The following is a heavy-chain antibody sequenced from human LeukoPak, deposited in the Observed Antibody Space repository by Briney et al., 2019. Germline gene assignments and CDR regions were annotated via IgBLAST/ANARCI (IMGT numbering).Heavy chain of an antibody. CDR1: GFTFSSYT. D-gene: IGHD5-12*01. Sequence: PGRTLRLTCAASGFTFSSYTMHWVRQAQGKGLEWVAVISFDGSNKYYADSVKSRFTISRDNSNNTLYLQMNSLRAEDTAVYYCARAQVIPYSGYEWGGGFDYWGQGTLVTVSS. CDR3: ARAQVIPYSGYEWGGGFDY. CDR2: ISFDGSNK. J-gene: IGHJ4*02. V-gene: IGHV3-30*04.